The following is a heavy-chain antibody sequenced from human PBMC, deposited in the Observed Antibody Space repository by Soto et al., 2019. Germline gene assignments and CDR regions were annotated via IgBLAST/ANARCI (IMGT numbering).Heavy chain of an antibody. V-gene: IGHV3-23*01. J-gene: IGHJ3*02. CDR1: GFTFSSYA. CDR2: ISGSGGST. D-gene: IGHD5-12*01. Sequence: EVQLLESGGGLVQPGGSLRLSCAASGFTFSSYAMNWVRQAPGKGLEWVSGISGSGGSTYYADSVKGRFTISRDNSKTTLYLKMNSLRAEDTAVYYCAKSGTGGVYDSDAFDIWGQGTMVTVSS. CDR3: AKSGTGGVYDSDAFDI.